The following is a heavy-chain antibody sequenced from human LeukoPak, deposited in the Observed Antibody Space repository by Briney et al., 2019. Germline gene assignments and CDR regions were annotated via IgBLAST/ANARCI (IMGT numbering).Heavy chain of an antibody. V-gene: IGHV3-53*01. Sequence: GGSLRLSCAASGFTFSSYGMHWVRQAPGKGLEWVSVIYSGGSTYYADSVKGRFTISRDNSKNTLYLQMNSLRAEDTAVYYCARGFDYWGQGTLVTVSS. CDR2: IYSGGST. J-gene: IGHJ4*02. CDR1: GFTFSSYG. CDR3: ARGFDY.